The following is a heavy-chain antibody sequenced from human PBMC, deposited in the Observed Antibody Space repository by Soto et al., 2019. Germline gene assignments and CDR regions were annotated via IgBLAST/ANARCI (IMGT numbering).Heavy chain of an antibody. Sequence: QVQLVQSGAEVKKPGASVKVSCKASGYTFTSYGISWVRQAPGQGLEWMGWISAYNGNTNYAQKLQGRVTMTTDTSTSTAYKERRSLRTDDTAVYYWERDGGSKGVFEWLAQSPPFYYWGQGTLVTVSS. CDR2: ISAYNGNT. D-gene: IGHD3-3*01. CDR3: ERDGGSKGVFEWLAQSPPFYY. V-gene: IGHV1-18*01. J-gene: IGHJ4*02. CDR1: GYTFTSYG.